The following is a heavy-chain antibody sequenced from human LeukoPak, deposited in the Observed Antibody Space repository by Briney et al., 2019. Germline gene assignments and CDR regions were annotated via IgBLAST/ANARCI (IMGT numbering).Heavy chain of an antibody. CDR2: IYTSGST. CDR1: GGSISSYY. V-gene: IGHV4-4*09. CDR3: ARQYYYDSSGYLTYYFDY. J-gene: IGHJ4*02. D-gene: IGHD3-22*01. Sequence: SETLSLTCTVSGGSISSYYWSWIRQPPGNGLEWIGYIYTSGSTNYNPSLKSRVTISVDTSKNQFSLKLSSVTAADTAVYYCARQYYYDSSGYLTYYFDYWGQGTLVTVSS.